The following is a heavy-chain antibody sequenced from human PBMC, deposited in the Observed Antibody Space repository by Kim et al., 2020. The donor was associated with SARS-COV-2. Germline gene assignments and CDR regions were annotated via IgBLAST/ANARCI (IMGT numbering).Heavy chain of an antibody. CDR3: ARLEGIDV. J-gene: IGHJ6*02. D-gene: IGHD1-1*01. CDR2: SGRT. Sequence: SGRTYYNTSIKSRGPISVDTSKNQLSLKLSSVTAADTAVYYCARLEGIDVWGQGTTVTVSS. V-gene: IGHV4-39*01.